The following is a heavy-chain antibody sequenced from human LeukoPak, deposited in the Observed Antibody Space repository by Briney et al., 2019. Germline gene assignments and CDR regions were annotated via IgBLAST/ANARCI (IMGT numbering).Heavy chain of an antibody. V-gene: IGHV4-34*01. CDR1: GGSFSGYY. CDR3: AKGRSYGTDYDAFGI. D-gene: IGHD3-16*01. J-gene: IGHJ3*02. Sequence: SETLSLTCAVYGGSFSGYYWSWIRQPPGKGLEWIGGINHSRTTNYSPSLKSRVTISVDTSKNQFSLKLSSVTAADTAVYYCAKGRSYGTDYDAFGIWGQGTMVTVSS. CDR2: INHSRTT.